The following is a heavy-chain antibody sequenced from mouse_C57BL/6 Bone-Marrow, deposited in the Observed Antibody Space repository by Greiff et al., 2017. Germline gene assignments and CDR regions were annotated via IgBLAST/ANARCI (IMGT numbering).Heavy chain of an antibody. D-gene: IGHD2-5*01. V-gene: IGHV5-9-1*02. CDR2: ISSGGDYI. J-gene: IGHJ3*01. Sequence: EVKLEESGEGLVKPGGSLKLSCAASGFTFSSYAMSWVRQTPEKRLEWVAYISSGGDYIYYADTVKGRFTISRDNARNTLYLQMSSLKSEDTAMYYCTLYSNYLAWVAYWGQGNLVTVSA. CDR3: TLYSNYLAWVAY. CDR1: GFTFSSYA.